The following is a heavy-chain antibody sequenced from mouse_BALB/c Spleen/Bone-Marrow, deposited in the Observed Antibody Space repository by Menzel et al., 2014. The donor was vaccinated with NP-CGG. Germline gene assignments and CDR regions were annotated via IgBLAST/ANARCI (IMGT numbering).Heavy chain of an antibody. Sequence: QVQLQQPGAELVKPGASVRLSCKASGYTFTNYYMYWVKQRPGQGLEWIGEINPSNGGTNFNEKFKSKATLTVDKSSNTTYMQLSSLTSEDSAVYYCTRSGNYLSAYWGQGTLVTVSA. D-gene: IGHD2-1*01. CDR3: TRSGNYLSAY. CDR1: GYTFTNYY. CDR2: INPSNGGT. V-gene: IGHV1S81*02. J-gene: IGHJ3*01.